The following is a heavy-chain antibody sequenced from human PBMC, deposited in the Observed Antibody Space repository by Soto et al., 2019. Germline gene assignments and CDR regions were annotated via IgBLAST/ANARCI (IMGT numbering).Heavy chain of an antibody. Sequence: GESLKTSCTTSGYSFLNYWIGWVRQIPGKGLEWMGIIYPGDSDARYSPSFQGQVTISADKSISTVYLQWSSLKASDTAMYYCARHMVDTSRTASFNYWGQGTQVTVSS. J-gene: IGHJ4*02. CDR1: GYSFLNYW. CDR3: ARHMVDTSRTASFNY. CDR2: IYPGDSDA. D-gene: IGHD5-18*01. V-gene: IGHV5-51*01.